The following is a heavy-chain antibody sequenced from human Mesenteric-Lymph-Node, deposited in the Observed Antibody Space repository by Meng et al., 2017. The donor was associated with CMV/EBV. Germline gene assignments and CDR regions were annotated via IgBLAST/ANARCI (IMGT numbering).Heavy chain of an antibody. CDR3: ARDKGDIRDRTAAGFYFDY. CDR2: MNPNSGNT. Sequence: GESLKISCKASGYTFTSYDINWVRQATGQGLEWMGWMNPNSGNTGYAQKFQGRVTMTRNTSISTAYMELSSLRSEDTAVYYCARDKGDIRDRTAAGFYFDYWGQGTLVTVSS. D-gene: IGHD6-13*01. V-gene: IGHV1-8*01. CDR1: GYTFTSYD. J-gene: IGHJ4*02.